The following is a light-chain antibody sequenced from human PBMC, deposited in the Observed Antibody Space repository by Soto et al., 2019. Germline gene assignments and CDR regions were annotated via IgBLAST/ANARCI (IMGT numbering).Light chain of an antibody. J-gene: IGKJ4*01. CDR3: QQYNNWPVT. CDR1: QSVSSN. CDR2: GAS. Sequence: EIVMTQSPATLSVSPGERATLSCRASQSVSSNLAWYQQKPGQGPRLLIYGASTRATGIPARFSGSGSGTEFTLTISSLQSEDFAVYYCQQYNNWPVTFGGGTKVEIK. V-gene: IGKV3-15*01.